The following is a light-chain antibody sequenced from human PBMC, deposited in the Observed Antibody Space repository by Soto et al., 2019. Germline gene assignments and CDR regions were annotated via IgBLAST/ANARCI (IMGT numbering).Light chain of an antibody. J-gene: IGKJ4*01. V-gene: IGKV2-28*01. Sequence: DTVMTQSPLSLSVTPGEPASISCRSSQSLLHSNGDNYLDWYVQKPGQYPQLLIYLGSNRASGVPERFSGSESGTDFTLKISRVEAEDAGVYYFMQGLQSPVSFGGGTKVEIK. CDR3: MQGLQSPVS. CDR2: LGS. CDR1: QSLLHSNGDNY.